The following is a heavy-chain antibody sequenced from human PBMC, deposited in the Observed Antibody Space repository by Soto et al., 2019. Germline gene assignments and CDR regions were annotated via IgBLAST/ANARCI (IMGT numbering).Heavy chain of an antibody. Sequence: SGGSLGLSCAASGVTLSSYSMNWVRQAPGKGLEWVSSISSSSSYIYYADSVKGRFTISRDNAKNSLYLQMNSLRAEDTAVYYCARDSSFDPWGQGTLVTVSS. CDR2: ISSSSSYI. CDR1: GVTLSSYS. CDR3: ARDSSFDP. J-gene: IGHJ5*02. V-gene: IGHV3-21*01.